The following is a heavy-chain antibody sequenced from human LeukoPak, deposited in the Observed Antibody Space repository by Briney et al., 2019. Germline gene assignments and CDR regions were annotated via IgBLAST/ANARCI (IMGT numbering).Heavy chain of an antibody. Sequence: SETLSLTCTVSGASTDRRVSTNSYYWSWIRQFPGKGLEWIGNIYNIGSVTYKPSLRSRVTMSIDMSKKRLSLTLTSVTAADTAVYFCATNSSGSALDYWGQGILVTVSS. V-gene: IGHV4-61*05. J-gene: IGHJ4*02. D-gene: IGHD3-22*01. CDR1: GASTDRRVSTNSYY. CDR3: ATNSSGSALDY. CDR2: IYNIGSV.